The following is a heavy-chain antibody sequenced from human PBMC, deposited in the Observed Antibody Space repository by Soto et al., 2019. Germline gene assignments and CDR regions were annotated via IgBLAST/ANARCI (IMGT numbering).Heavy chain of an antibody. CDR1: GGTFSSYA. Sequence: SVKVSCKASGGTFSSYAISWVRQAPGQGLEWMGGIIPIFGTANYAQKFQGRVTITADESTSTAYMELSSLRSEDTAVYYCASITMIVVVIPWYYGMDVWGQGTTVTVSS. CDR2: IIPIFGTA. CDR3: ASITMIVVVIPWYYGMDV. J-gene: IGHJ6*02. D-gene: IGHD3-22*01. V-gene: IGHV1-69*13.